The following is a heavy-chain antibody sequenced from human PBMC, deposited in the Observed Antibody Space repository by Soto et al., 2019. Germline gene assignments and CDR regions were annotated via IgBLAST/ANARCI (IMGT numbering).Heavy chain of an antibody. V-gene: IGHV4-4*07. D-gene: IGHD1-7*01. CDR2: IYTSGST. CDR1: GGSISSYY. J-gene: IGHJ3*02. CDR3: ARVGKLELQGGAFDI. Sequence: PSETVSLTCTVSGGSISSYYWSWIRQPAGKGLEWIGRIYTSGSTNYNPSLKSRVTMSVDTSKNQFSLKLSSVTAADTAVYYCARVGKLELQGGAFDIWGQGTMVTVS.